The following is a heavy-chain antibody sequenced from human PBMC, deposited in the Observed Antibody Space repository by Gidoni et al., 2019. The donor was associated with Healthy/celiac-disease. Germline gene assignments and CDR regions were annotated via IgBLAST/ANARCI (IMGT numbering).Heavy chain of an antibody. Sequence: QVQLVQSGAEVKKPGSSVKVSCKASGGTFSSYAISWVRQAPGQGLEWMGGIIPIFGTANYAQKFQGRVTITADESTSTAYMELSSLRSEDTAVYYCARGGYCSGGSCYPNYYYGMDVWGQGTTVTVSS. J-gene: IGHJ6*02. V-gene: IGHV1-69*01. CDR3: ARGGYCSGGSCYPNYYYGMDV. D-gene: IGHD2-15*01. CDR2: IIPIFGTA. CDR1: GGTFSSYA.